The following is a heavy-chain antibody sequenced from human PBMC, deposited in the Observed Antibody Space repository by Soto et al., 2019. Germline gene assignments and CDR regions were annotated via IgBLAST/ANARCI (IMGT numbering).Heavy chain of an antibody. CDR1: GFTFSNYW. CDR2: IYRGET. J-gene: IGHJ4*02. CDR3: LRGNTGYGNFDS. Sequence: PEGSLRLSCVTSGFTFSNYWMHWVRQAPGKGLVWVPRIYRGETYYADSVKGRFTVSRDNAKNTLYLQMNSLGAEDTAIYYCLRGNTGYGNFDSWGQGTLVTVSS. D-gene: IGHD5-12*01. V-gene: IGHV3-74*01.